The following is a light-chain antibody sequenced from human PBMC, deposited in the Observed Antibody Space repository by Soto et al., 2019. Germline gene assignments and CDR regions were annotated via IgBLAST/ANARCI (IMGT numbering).Light chain of an antibody. Sequence: DIVMTQSPDSLAVSLGERATINCKSSRSVLYSSNNKNYLAWYQQKPGQPPKLLIYWASTRESGVPDRFSGSGSGTDLTLTISSLQAEDVAVYYCQQYYSTPFTFGPGTKVDIK. J-gene: IGKJ3*01. CDR3: QQYYSTPFT. V-gene: IGKV4-1*01. CDR2: WAS. CDR1: RSVLYSSNNKNY.